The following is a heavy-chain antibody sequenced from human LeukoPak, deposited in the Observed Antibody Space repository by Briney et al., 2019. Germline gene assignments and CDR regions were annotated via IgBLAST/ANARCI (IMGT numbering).Heavy chain of an antibody. CDR1: GFTFSSYS. D-gene: IGHD6-6*01. J-gene: IGHJ4*02. CDR2: ISSSSSYI. V-gene: IGHV3-21*01. Sequence: GGSLRLSRAASGFTFSSYSMNWVRQAPGKGLEWVSSISSSSSYIYYADSVKGRFTISRDNAKNSLYLQMNSLRAEDTAVYYCARWASSSSLFDYWGQGTLVTVSS. CDR3: ARWASSSSLFDY.